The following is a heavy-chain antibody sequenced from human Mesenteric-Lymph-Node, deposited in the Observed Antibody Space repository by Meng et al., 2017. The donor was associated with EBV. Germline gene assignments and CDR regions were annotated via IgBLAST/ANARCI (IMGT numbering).Heavy chain of an antibody. Sequence: EVQLVESGGGLIQPGGSFRLSCAASGFTVSSNYMTWVRQAPGKGLEWVSSIYSGGSTYYADSVKGRFTISRDNSKNTLYLQMNSLRAEDTAVYYCALMHRNYFDYWGPGTLVTVSS. V-gene: IGHV3-53*01. D-gene: IGHD3-16*01. CDR3: ALMHRNYFDY. CDR1: GFTVSSNY. CDR2: IYSGGST. J-gene: IGHJ4*02.